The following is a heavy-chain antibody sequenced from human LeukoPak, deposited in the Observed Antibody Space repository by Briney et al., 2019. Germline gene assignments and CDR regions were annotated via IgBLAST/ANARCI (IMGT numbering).Heavy chain of an antibody. Sequence: PSETLSLTCTVSGGSISSYYWSWIRQPPGKGLEWIGYIYYSGSTNYNPSLKSQVTISVDTSKNQFSLKLSSVTAADTAVYYCARGVAVYCSSTSCYMDWFDPWRQGTLVTVSS. CDR3: ARGVAVYCSSTSCYMDWFDP. J-gene: IGHJ5*02. D-gene: IGHD2-2*02. V-gene: IGHV4-59*01. CDR1: GGSISSYY. CDR2: IYYSGST.